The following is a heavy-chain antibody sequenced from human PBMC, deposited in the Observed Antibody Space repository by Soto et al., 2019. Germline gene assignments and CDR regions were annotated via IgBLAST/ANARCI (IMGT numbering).Heavy chain of an antibody. D-gene: IGHD1-1*01. V-gene: IGHV1-2*02. CDR1: GYSFTGNS. CDR2: IHPNNGGT. Sequence: QVHLVQSGAEVKKPGASVRVSCKASGYSFTGNSLHWVRQAPGQGLEWMGWIHPNNGGTNYALKFQGGVTMTSDTSVNTAYMDLNRLKSDDTAVYYCVTQLSGVVDWCQGTLVTVSS. J-gene: IGHJ4*02. CDR3: VTQLSGVVD.